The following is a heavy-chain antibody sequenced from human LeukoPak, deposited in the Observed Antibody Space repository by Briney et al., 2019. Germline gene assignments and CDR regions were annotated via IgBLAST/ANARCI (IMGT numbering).Heavy chain of an antibody. CDR1: GFTFSDYY. CDR3: ARERVDYYGSTGCYYYGLDV. CDR2: ISSDSSFT. D-gene: IGHD3-22*01. Sequence: GGSLRLSCAASGFTFSDYYMSWFRQAPGKGLQWVSYISSDSSFTTYAESVKGRFTISRDNAKNTLYLQMNSLRAEDTAVYYCARERVDYYGSTGCYYYGLDVWGQGTTVTVSS. J-gene: IGHJ6*02. V-gene: IGHV3-11*06.